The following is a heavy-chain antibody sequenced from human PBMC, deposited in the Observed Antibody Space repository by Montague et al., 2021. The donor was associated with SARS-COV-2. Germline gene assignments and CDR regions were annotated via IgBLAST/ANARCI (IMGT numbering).Heavy chain of an antibody. J-gene: IGHJ6*02. V-gene: IGHV4-59*01. Sequence: SETLPLTCTVSGGSISSYYWSWIRQPPGKGLEWIGHILYTGSTNYNPSLMSRVTISVDTSKNQFSLKLSSVTTADTAVYYCATGRARNSYAYYSEMDVWGQGTTVTVSS. CDR3: ATGRARNSYAYYSEMDV. CDR2: ILYTGST. CDR1: GGSISSYY. D-gene: IGHD1-14*01.